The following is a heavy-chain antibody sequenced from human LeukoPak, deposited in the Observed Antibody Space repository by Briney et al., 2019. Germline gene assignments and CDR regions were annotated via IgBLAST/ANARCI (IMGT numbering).Heavy chain of an antibody. Sequence: SETLSLTCTVSGGSISSSSYYWGWIRQPPGKGLEWIGSIYYSGSTYYNPSLKSRVTISVDTSKNQFSLKLSSVTAADTAVYYCASDYCSGGSCYVVTFDIWGQGTMVTVSS. CDR3: ASDYCSGGSCYVVTFDI. CDR1: GGSISSSSYY. V-gene: IGHV4-39*07. D-gene: IGHD2-15*01. CDR2: IYYSGST. J-gene: IGHJ3*02.